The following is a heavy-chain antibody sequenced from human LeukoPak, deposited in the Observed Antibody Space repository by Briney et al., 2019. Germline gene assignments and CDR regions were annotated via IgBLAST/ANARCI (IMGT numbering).Heavy chain of an antibody. CDR2: ISSSSSYI. CDR1: GFTFSSYS. CDR3: ARGCGYSGYDCGY. D-gene: IGHD5-12*01. Sequence: GGSLRLSCAASGFTFSSYSMNWVRQDPGKGLEWVSSISSSSSYIYYADSVKGRFTISRDNAKNSLYLQMNSLRAEDTAVYYCARGCGYSGYDCGYWGQGTLVTVSS. V-gene: IGHV3-21*01. J-gene: IGHJ4*02.